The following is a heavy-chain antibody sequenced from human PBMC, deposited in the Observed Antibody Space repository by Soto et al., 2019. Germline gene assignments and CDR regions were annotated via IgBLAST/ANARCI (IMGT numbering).Heavy chain of an antibody. CDR2: FYDSEST. Sequence: SETLSLTCTVSGGSISSSSYYWGWIRQPPGKGLEWIGSFYDSESTYYNPYLQSRVTISVDTSKNQFFLNLSSVTAADTAVFYCASLYYDSSGYRPYWGQGTLVTVSS. CDR3: ASLYYDSSGYRPY. J-gene: IGHJ4*02. V-gene: IGHV4-39*01. D-gene: IGHD3-22*01. CDR1: GGSISSSSYY.